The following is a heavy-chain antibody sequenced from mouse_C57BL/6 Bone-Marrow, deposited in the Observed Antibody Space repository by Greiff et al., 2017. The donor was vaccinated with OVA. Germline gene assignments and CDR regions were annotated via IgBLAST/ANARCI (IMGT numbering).Heavy chain of an antibody. CDR1: GYTFTSYW. J-gene: IGHJ4*01. CDR3: AIWTVVPHYYAMDY. V-gene: IGHV1-74*01. Sequence: QVQLKQPGAELVKPGASVKVSCKASGYTFTSYWMHWVKQRPGQGLEWIGRIHPSDSDTNYNQKFKGKATLTVDKSSSTAYMQLSSLTSEDSAVYFCAIWTVVPHYYAMDYWGQGTSVTVSS. D-gene: IGHD1-1*01. CDR2: IHPSDSDT.